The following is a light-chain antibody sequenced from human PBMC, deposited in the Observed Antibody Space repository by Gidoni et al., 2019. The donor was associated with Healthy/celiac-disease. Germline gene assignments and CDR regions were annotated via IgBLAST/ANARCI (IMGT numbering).Light chain of an antibody. J-gene: IGKJ4*01. CDR1: QSISSY. CDR2: AAS. V-gene: IGKV1-39*01. Sequence: DIQMTQSPSSLSASVGDRVTITCRASQSISSYLNWYQQKPGKAPKLLIYAASSLQSGVPSRFSGSGSGTDFTLTISSLQPEDFATYYCQQSYSTPLTIXGXTKVXIK. CDR3: QQSYSTPLT.